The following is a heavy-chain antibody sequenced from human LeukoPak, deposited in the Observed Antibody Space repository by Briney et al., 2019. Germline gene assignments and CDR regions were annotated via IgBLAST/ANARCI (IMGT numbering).Heavy chain of an antibody. CDR1: GFPFSSYS. CDR2: ISSSSSYI. CDR3: ARDPDVAAAGTN. V-gene: IGHV3-21*01. Sequence: SGGSLRLSCAASGFPFSSYSMNWVRQAPGEGLEWVSSISSSSSYIYYADSVKGRFTISRDNAKNSLYLQMNSLRAEDTAVYYCARDPDVAAAGTNWGQGTLVTVSS. D-gene: IGHD6-13*01. J-gene: IGHJ4*02.